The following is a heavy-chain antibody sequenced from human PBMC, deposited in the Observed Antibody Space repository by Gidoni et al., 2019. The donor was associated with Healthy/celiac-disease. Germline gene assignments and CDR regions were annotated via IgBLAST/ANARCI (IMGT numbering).Heavy chain of an antibody. V-gene: IGHV3-13*01. CDR3: ARGTIGSLKGYYDSSGPSHYDY. D-gene: IGHD3-22*01. J-gene: IGHJ4*02. CDR1: GFTVSSYD. Sequence: EVQLVESGGGLVQPGGSLRLSCAASGFTVSSYDMHWVRQATGKGLEWVSAIGTAGDTYYPGSVKGRFTISRENAKNSLYLQMNSLRAGDTAVYYCARGTIGSLKGYYDSSGPSHYDYWGQGTLVTVSS. CDR2: IGTAGDT.